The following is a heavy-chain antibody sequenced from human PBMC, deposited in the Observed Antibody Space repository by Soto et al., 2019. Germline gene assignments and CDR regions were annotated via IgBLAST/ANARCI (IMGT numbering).Heavy chain of an antibody. J-gene: IGHJ4*01. CDR1: GGSISSGGYS. Sequence: NLSETLSLTCAVSGGSISSGGYSWSWIRQPPGKGLEWIGYMYHSGSSYYNPSLKSRVTISIDRSKNQFSLKLSSVTAADTAVYYCARGVLHWGPARLVTDPS. CDR2: MYHSGSS. V-gene: IGHV4-30-2*01. CDR3: ARGVLH.